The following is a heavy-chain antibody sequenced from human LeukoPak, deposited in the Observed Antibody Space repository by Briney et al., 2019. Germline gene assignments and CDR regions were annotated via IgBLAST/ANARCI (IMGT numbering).Heavy chain of an antibody. D-gene: IGHD2-8*01. CDR1: GGTFSSYA. V-gene: IGHV1-69*01. J-gene: IGHJ3*02. CDR3: ASSPRYCTNGVCYYDAFDI. Sequence: GASVKVSCKASGGTFSSYAISWVRQAPGQGLEWMGGTIPIFGTANYAQKFQGRVTITADESTSTAYMELSSLRSEDTAVYYCASSPRYCTNGVCYYDAFDIWGQGTMVTVSS. CDR2: TIPIFGTA.